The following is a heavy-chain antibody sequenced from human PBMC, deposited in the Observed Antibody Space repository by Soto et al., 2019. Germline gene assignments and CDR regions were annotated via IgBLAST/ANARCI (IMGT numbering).Heavy chain of an antibody. V-gene: IGHV4-39*07. CDR2: IYYSGST. Sequence: PSETLSLTCTVSGGSISSSSYYWGWIRQPPGKGLEWIGSIYYSGSTNYNPSLKSRVTISVDKSKNQFSLNLSSVTAADTAVYYCARDQNGSGNYYTRYFDYWGQGTLVTVSS. D-gene: IGHD3-10*01. J-gene: IGHJ4*02. CDR1: GGSISSSSYY. CDR3: ARDQNGSGNYYTRYFDY.